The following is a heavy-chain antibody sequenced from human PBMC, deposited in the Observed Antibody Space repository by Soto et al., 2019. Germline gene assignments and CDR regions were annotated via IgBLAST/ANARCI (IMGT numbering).Heavy chain of an antibody. CDR2: ISYDGSNK. D-gene: IGHD3-22*01. CDR3: AKEATMIVVVISPPYWYFDL. CDR1: GFTFSSYV. V-gene: IGHV3-30*18. J-gene: IGHJ2*01. Sequence: QVQLVESGGGVVQPGRSLRLSCAASGFTFSSYVMHWVRQAPGKGLEWVAVISYDGSNKYYADSVKGRFTISRDNSKNTLYLQMNSLRAEDTAVYYCAKEATMIVVVISPPYWYFDLWGRGTLVTVSS.